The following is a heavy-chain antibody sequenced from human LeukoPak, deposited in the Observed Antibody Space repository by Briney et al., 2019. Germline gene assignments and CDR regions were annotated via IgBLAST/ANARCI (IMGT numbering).Heavy chain of an antibody. J-gene: IGHJ4*02. D-gene: IGHD4-11*01. CDR3: ARYPNDHSNAGDY. CDR1: GYSFTSYW. Sequence: GESLKISCEGSGYSFTSYWIGWVRQMPGKGLEWMGIIYPDDSNTRYSPSFQGQVTISADKSISTAYLQWSSLKASDTAMYYCARYPNDHSNAGDYWGQGTLVTVSS. V-gene: IGHV5-51*01. CDR2: IYPDDSNT.